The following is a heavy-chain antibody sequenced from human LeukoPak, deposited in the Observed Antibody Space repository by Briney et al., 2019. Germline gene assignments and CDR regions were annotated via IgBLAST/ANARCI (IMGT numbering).Heavy chain of an antibody. J-gene: IGHJ4*02. D-gene: IGHD4-11*01. CDR1: GFTFSSYW. Sequence: GGSLRLSCAASGFTFSSYWMSWVRQAPGKGLEWVANIKQDGSEKYYVDSVKGRFTISRDNAKNSLYLQMNSLRAEDTAVYYCARDYSNYGPYYFDYWGQGTLVTVSS. CDR3: ARDYSNYGPYYFDY. V-gene: IGHV3-7*01. CDR2: IKQDGSEK.